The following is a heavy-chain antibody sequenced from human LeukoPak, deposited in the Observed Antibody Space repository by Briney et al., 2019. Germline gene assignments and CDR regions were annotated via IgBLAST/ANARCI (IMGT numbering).Heavy chain of an antibody. J-gene: IGHJ3*02. D-gene: IGHD2-21*02. CDR2: IKEDGSEK. CDR3: ARLAYCGGDCWEAFDI. Sequence: PGGSLRLSCAASGFTFSSHWMSWVRQAPGKGLEWVANIKEDGSEKHSVDSVKGRFTISRDNAKNSLYLQLSSLRAEDTAVYYCARLAYCGGDCWEAFDIWGQGTMVTVSS. V-gene: IGHV3-7*01. CDR1: GFTFSSHW.